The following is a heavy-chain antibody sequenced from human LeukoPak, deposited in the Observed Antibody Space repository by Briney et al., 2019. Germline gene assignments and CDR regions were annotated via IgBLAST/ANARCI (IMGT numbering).Heavy chain of an antibody. CDR3: ARGLYYDILTGLDDAFDI. CDR2: INPHSGGT. Sequence: ASVKVSCKASGYTFTGYYIHWMRQAPGQGLEWMGWINPHSGGTNYAQKFQGRVTMTRDTSISTAYMELSRLRSDDTAVYYCARGLYYDILTGLDDAFDIWGQGTMVTVSS. J-gene: IGHJ3*02. CDR1: GYTFTGYY. D-gene: IGHD3-9*01. V-gene: IGHV1-2*02.